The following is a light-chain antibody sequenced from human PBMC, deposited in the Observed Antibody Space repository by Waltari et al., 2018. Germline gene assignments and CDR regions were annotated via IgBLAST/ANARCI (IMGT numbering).Light chain of an antibody. CDR2: EVS. CDR1: SNDVGGYGY. J-gene: IGLJ1*01. CDR3: SSHTATVPHV. Sequence: QSALTQPASVSGSPGQSITIPFPGTSNDVGGYGYVSWYQQYPGKAPKLIIYEVSYRPSGIATPFPGSKSGKTASLTISGLQAEDEADCYCSSHTATVPHVFGTGTRVTVV. V-gene: IGLV2-14*01.